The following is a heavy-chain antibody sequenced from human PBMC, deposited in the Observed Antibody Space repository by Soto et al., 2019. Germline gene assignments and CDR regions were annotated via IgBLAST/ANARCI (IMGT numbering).Heavy chain of an antibody. CDR3: ARDPAPIGWYDC. CDR1: GFTFSSYW. V-gene: IGHV3-74*01. CDR2: INSDGSST. J-gene: IGHJ5*01. Sequence: EVQLVESGGGLVQPGGSPRLSCAASGFTFSSYWMHWVRQAPGKGLVWVSRINSDGSSTSYADSVKGRFTISRDNAKNTLFLQMHSLRAEDAAVYYCARDPAPIGWYDCWGQGTLVTVSS.